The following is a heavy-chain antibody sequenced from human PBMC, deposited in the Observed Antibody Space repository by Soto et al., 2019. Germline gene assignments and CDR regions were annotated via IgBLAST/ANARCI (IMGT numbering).Heavy chain of an antibody. CDR3: ARDTVLTGMFDF. J-gene: IGHJ4*02. CDR1: GGSIGSYH. V-gene: IGHV4-59*01. D-gene: IGHD4-17*01. CDR2: VYYTGTT. Sequence: SETLSLTCTVSGGSIGSYHWSWVRQPPGKGLEWIASVYYTGTTNYNPSLGSRVTISIDAPGNRFSMEITSVTAADTAIYYCARDTVLTGMFDFWGQGALVTVSS.